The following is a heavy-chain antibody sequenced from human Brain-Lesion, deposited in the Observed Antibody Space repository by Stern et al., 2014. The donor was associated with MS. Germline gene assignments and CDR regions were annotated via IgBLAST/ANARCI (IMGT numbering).Heavy chain of an antibody. Sequence: QVQLQESGPGLVKPSETLSLTCTVAGGSVSSTSYAWAWIRQPPGKGLEWIGTIYYRGNTYYSPSLKSRLPISLATPKNRFSRQLRSVTAADTAVYYCAGEEDIRYCSGGSCTGNWFDPWGQGTLVTVSS. J-gene: IGHJ5*02. V-gene: IGHV4-39*01. CDR2: IYYRGNT. D-gene: IGHD2-15*01. CDR1: GGSVSSTSYA. CDR3: AGEEDIRYCSGGSCTGNWFDP.